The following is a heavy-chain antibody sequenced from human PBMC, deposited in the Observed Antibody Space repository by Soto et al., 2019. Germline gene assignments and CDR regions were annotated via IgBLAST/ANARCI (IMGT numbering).Heavy chain of an antibody. CDR3: AKDLVPRESFIYYFDY. V-gene: IGHV4-34*01. J-gene: IGHJ4*02. Sequence: SETLSLTCAVYGGSFSGSDWSEIRLPPGKRLEYRWSWIRQPPGKGLEWIGEINHSGITTYNPSLKSRVTISVDTSKNQFSLNLTSVIAADTAVYYCAKDLVPRESFIYYFDYWGQGTLVTVSS. CDR1: GGSFSGSD. CDR2: INHSGIT. D-gene: IGHD3-10*01.